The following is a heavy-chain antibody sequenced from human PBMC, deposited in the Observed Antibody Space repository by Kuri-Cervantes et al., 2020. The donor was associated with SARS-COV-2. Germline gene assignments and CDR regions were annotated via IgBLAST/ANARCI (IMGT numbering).Heavy chain of an antibody. D-gene: IGHD6-13*01. V-gene: IGHV3-13*01. Sequence: GGSLRLSCAASGFTFSSYDMHWVRQATGKGLEWVSAIGTAGDTYYPGSVKGRFTISRDNSKNTLYLQMNSLRAEDTAVYYCATQSGYSSSWAHYWGQGTLVTVSS. CDR3: ATQSGYSSSWAHY. J-gene: IGHJ4*02. CDR1: GFTFSSYD. CDR2: IGTAGDT.